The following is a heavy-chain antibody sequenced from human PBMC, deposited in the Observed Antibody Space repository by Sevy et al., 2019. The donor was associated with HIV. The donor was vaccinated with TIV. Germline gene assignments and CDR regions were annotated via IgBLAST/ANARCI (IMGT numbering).Heavy chain of an antibody. CDR1: GFTFSSYA. D-gene: IGHD4-17*01. CDR3: ARDQHDYAGNVRTGWFDP. V-gene: IGHV3-30-3*01. CDR2: IIYDGSKK. Sequence: GGSLRLSCAASGFTFSSYAMHWVRQAPGKGLEWVADIIYDGSKKYYADSVKGRFIISRDNSKNTLYLQMNSLRAEDTAVYYCARDQHDYAGNVRTGWFDPWGQGTLVTVSS. J-gene: IGHJ5*02.